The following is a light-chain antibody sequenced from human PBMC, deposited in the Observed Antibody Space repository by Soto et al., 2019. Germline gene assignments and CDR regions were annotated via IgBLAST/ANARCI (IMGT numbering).Light chain of an antibody. CDR1: QSVSSSY. CDR2: GAS. CDR3: QHYRTS. J-gene: IGKJ4*01. V-gene: IGKV3-20*01. Sequence: EIVLTQSPGTLSLSPGERATLSCRASQSVSSSYLAWYQQKPGQPLRLLIYGASSRATGIPDRFSSSGSGTDFTLTITRLEPEDFAVYYCQHYRTSFGGGTKVEIK.